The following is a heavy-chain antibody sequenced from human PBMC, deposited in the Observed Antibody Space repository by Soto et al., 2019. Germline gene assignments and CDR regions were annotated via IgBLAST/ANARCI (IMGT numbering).Heavy chain of an antibody. Sequence: PGGSLRLSCATSGFTFSDYAMSWVRQAPGKGLEWVSIITGSGFTIFYADSVKGRFTISRDNSKNTVYLQMNSLRAEDTDVYYCAKRTVAGAVRWFDPWGQGTLVTVSS. CDR2: ITGSGFTI. D-gene: IGHD6-19*01. V-gene: IGHV3-23*01. CDR1: GFTFSDYA. CDR3: AKRTVAGAVRWFDP. J-gene: IGHJ5*02.